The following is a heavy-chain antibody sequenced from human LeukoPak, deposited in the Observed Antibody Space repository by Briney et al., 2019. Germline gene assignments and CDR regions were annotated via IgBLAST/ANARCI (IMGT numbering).Heavy chain of an antibody. D-gene: IGHD6-19*01. CDR1: GFTFSNYE. CDR3: ARDIRAVAGTN. V-gene: IGHV3-48*03. CDR2: ISNSGSST. Sequence: PGGSLRLSCAASGFTFSNYEMNWVRQAPGKGLEWISCISNSGSSTYYADSVKGRFTVSRDNAKNSLYLQMNSLRDDDTAVYYCARDIRAVAGTNWGQGTLVTVSS. J-gene: IGHJ4*02.